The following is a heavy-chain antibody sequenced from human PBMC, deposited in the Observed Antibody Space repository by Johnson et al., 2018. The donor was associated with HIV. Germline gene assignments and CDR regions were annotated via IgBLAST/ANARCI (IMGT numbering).Heavy chain of an antibody. J-gene: IGHJ3*02. Sequence: QVQLVESGGGVVQPGRSLRLSCAASGFTFSSYAMHWVRQAPGKGLEWVSVIWYDGSNNYYADSVKGRFTISRDNSKNTLYLQMNSLRAEDTAVYYCARSTGARAAFDIWGQGTMVTVSS. CDR2: IWYDGSNN. V-gene: IGHV3-30*04. CDR1: GFTFSSYA. D-gene: IGHD1-1*01. CDR3: ARSTGARAAFDI.